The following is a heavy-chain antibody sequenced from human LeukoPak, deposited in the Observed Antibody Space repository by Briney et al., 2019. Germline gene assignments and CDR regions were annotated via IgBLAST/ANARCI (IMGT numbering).Heavy chain of an antibody. Sequence: GRSLRLSHAASGFTFSSDGINSVRQAPGKGLEWVSYISSSGSTIYYAGSVKGRFTISRDNAKNSLYLKMNSLRAEDTAVYYCARENRRYSGITAERAFDIWGQGKRVTVSS. D-gene: IGHD1-26*01. J-gene: IGHJ3*02. V-gene: IGHV3-48*03. CDR2: ISSSGSTI. CDR1: GFTFSSDG. CDR3: ARENRRYSGITAERAFDI.